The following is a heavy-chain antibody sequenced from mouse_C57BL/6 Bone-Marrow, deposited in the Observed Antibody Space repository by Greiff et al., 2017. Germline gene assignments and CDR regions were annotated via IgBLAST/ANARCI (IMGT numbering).Heavy chain of an antibody. CDR1: GYTFTSYW. CDR2: IDPSDSYT. Sequence: QVQLQQPGAELVRPGTSVKLSCKASGYTFTSYWMHWVKQRPGQGLEWIGVIDPSDSYTNYNQKFKGKATLTVDTSSSTAYMQLSSLTSADSAVYYCARNYYGSSWNWYFDVWGTGTTVTVSS. CDR3: ARNYYGSSWNWYFDV. V-gene: IGHV1-59*01. D-gene: IGHD1-1*01. J-gene: IGHJ1*03.